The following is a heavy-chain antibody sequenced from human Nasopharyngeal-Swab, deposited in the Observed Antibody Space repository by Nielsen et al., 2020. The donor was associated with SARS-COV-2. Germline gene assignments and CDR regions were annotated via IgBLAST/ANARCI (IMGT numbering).Heavy chain of an antibody. CDR1: GFSLSTSGMC. J-gene: IGHJ4*02. CDR3: ARIDDKDHGGWASLDY. V-gene: IGHV2-70*01. CDR2: IDWDDDK. D-gene: IGHD6-19*01. Sequence: SGPTLVQPTQTLTLTCTFSGFSLSTSGMCVSWIRQPPGKALEWLALIDWDDDKYYSTSLKTRLTISKDTSKNQVVLTMTNMDPVDTATYYCARIDDKDHGGWASLDYWGQGTLVTVSS.